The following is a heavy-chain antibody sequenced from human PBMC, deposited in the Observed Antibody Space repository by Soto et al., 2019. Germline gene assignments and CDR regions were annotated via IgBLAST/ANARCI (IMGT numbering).Heavy chain of an antibody. CDR1: GGTFSSYA. J-gene: IGHJ6*02. CDR2: IIPIFGTA. V-gene: IGHV1-69*13. Sequence: SVKVSCKASGGTFSSYAISWVRQAPGQGLEWMGGIIPIFGTANYAQKFQGRVTITADESTSTAYMELSSLRSEDTAVYYCARDPPPPVLRYFRPQGYYGMDVWGQGTTVTVSS. CDR3: ARDPPPPVLRYFRPQGYYGMDV. D-gene: IGHD3-9*01.